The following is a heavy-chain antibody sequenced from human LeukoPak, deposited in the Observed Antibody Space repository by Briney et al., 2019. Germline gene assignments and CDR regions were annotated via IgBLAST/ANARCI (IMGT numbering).Heavy chain of an antibody. D-gene: IGHD3-3*02. V-gene: IGHV3-23*01. CDR3: AKAGSIRFDY. CDR2: ISGSDGST. J-gene: IGHJ4*02. Sequence: GGSLRLSCAASGFTFSSYAMSWVRQAPGKGLEWVSGISGSDGSTNYADSVKGRFTISRENSKNTLYLQMNSLRADDTAVYYCAKAGSIRFDYWGQGTLVTVSS. CDR1: GFTFSSYA.